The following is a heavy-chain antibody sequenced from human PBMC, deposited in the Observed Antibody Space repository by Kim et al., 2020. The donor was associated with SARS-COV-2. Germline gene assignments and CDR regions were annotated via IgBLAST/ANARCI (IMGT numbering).Heavy chain of an antibody. V-gene: IGHV3-72*01. D-gene: IGHD4-17*01. Sequence: GGSLRLSCAASGFIFSDHYMDWVRQAPGKGLEWVGRTRNKANSYTTEYAASVKGKFTVSRDDSKNSLYLQMNSLRTEDTAVYYCASHSGDYFGGLDVWGQGTTVTVSS. CDR2: TRNKANSYTT. J-gene: IGHJ6*02. CDR1: GFIFSDHY. CDR3: ASHSGDYFGGLDV.